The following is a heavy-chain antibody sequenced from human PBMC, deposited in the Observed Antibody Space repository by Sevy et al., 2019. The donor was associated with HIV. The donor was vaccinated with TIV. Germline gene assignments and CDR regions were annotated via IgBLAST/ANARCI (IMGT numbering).Heavy chain of an antibody. CDR1: RYTFTSYE. V-gene: IGHV1-8*01. Sequence: ASVKVSCKASRYTFTSYEINWVRQASGQGLEWMGWVIPNSGKTSYAQKFQGRVAMTRSTSTSTAYMELRSLRPDDTATYYCAALVSCCGDCYYLHYWGQGTLVTVSS. D-gene: IGHD2-21*02. J-gene: IGHJ4*02. CDR2: VIPNSGKT. CDR3: AALVSCCGDCYYLHY.